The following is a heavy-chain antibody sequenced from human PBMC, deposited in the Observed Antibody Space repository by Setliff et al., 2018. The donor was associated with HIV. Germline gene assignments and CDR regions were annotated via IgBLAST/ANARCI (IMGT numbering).Heavy chain of an antibody. CDR1: GGSISSTSYY. D-gene: IGHD5-18*01. CDR3: AMGDTSLVEFDY. V-gene: IGHV4-39*07. J-gene: IGHJ4*02. CDR2: VHYTGST. Sequence: SETLSLTCSVSGGSISSTSYYWGWIRQPPGKGLEWIGSVHYTGSTQYNPSLKSRLTMSVDKSNNQFSLRLTSVTAADSAVYYCAMGDTSLVEFDYWGQGTLVTVSS.